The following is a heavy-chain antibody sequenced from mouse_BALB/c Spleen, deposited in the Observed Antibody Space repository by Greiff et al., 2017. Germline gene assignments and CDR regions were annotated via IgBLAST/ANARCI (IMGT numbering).Heavy chain of an antibody. D-gene: IGHD1-1*01. Sequence: EVKLVESGGGLVQPGGSLRLSCATSGFTFTDYYMSWVRQPPGKALEWLGFIRNKANGYTTEYSASVKGRFTISRDNSQSILYLQMNTLRAEDSATYYCARDRGYYGSSYDYFDYWGQGTTLTVSS. V-gene: IGHV7-3*02. CDR2: IRNKANGYTT. CDR3: ARDRGYYGSSYDYFDY. CDR1: GFTFTDYY. J-gene: IGHJ2*01.